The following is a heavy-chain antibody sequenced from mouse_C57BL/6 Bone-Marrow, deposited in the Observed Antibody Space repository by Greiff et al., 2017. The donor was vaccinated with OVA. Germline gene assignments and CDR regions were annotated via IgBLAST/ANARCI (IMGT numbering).Heavy chain of an antibody. V-gene: IGHV5-17*01. Sequence: EVHLVESGAGLVKPGGSLKLSCAASGFTFSDYGMHWVRQAPEKGLEWVAYISSGSSTIYYADTVKGRFTISRDNAKNTLFLQLTSLRSEDTAMDYGARRGDYDGGFDYWGQGTTLTVSS. J-gene: IGHJ2*01. CDR2: ISSGSSTI. CDR3: ARRGDYDGGFDY. D-gene: IGHD2-4*01. CDR1: GFTFSDYG.